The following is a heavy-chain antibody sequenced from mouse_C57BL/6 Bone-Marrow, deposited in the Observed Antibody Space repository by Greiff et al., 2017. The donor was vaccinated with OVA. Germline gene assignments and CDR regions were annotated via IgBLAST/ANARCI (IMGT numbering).Heavy chain of an antibody. CDR1: GFTFSSYA. V-gene: IGHV5-4*01. CDR3: ARERIDYDGWFAY. CDR2: ISDGGSYT. Sequence: DVMLVESGGGLVKPGGSLKLSCAASGFTFSSYAMSWVRQTPEKRLEWVATISDGGSYTYYPDNVKGRFTISRDNAKNNLYLQMSHLKSEDTAMYYCARERIDYDGWFAYWGQGTLVTVSA. J-gene: IGHJ3*01. D-gene: IGHD2-4*01.